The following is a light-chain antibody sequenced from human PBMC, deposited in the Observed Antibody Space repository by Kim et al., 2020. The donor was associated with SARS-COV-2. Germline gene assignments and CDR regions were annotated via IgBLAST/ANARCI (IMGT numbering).Light chain of an antibody. V-gene: IGKV1-9*01. CDR2: TAS. Sequence: DIQLTQSPSFLSASVGDRVTITCRASHGIRNYLAWYQQKPGKAPELLIYTASTLQSGVPSRFSGSGSGTDFTLTISSLQPEDSATYYCQQVNNYPLTFGGGTKVDIK. CDR3: QQVNNYPLT. J-gene: IGKJ4*01. CDR1: HGIRNY.